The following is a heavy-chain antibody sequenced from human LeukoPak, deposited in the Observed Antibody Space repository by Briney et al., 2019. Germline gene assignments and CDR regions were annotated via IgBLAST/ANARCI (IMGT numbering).Heavy chain of an antibody. V-gene: IGHV1-69*17. CDR1: GGTLGCNG. Sequence: SVTVSCKGSGGTLGCNGICWVRQGHGQGLGWMGGMVPIFGIANYAQKFQDRVTITADKSRTTAYIDMSSLEYDATAIYCCARGVVVTAAEVAFYIWGQGTTLTVSS. CDR3: ARGVVVTAAEVAFYI. D-gene: IGHD2-21*02. J-gene: IGHJ3*02. CDR2: MVPIFGIA.